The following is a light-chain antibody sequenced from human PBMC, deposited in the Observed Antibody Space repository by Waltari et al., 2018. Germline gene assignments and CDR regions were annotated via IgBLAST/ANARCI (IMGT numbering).Light chain of an antibody. J-gene: IGKJ3*01. Sequence: EIVMTQSPPTLSVSPGERATLSRRASQSISSQLAWYQQKPSHAPRLLTYGSSTRATGIPARFSGSGSETEFTLNISSLQSEDFAVYFCQQYHVSPPIHFEPGTTVNIK. V-gene: IGKV3-15*01. CDR3: QQYHVSPPIH. CDR2: GSS. CDR1: QSISSQ.